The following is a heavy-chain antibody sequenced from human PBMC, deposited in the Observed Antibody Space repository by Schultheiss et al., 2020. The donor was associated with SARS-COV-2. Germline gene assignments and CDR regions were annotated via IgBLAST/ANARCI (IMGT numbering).Heavy chain of an antibody. CDR1: GGSISSYY. Sequence: SETLSLTCTVSGGSISSYYWSWIRQPPGKGLEWIGYIYYSGSTNYNPSLKSRVTISVDTSKNQFSLKLSSVTAADTAVYYCARSRGRAVAGTRGLYYYYYGMDVWGQGTTVTVSS. CDR2: IYYSGST. V-gene: IGHV4-59*12. CDR3: ARSRGRAVAGTRGLYYYYYGMDV. J-gene: IGHJ6*02. D-gene: IGHD6-19*01.